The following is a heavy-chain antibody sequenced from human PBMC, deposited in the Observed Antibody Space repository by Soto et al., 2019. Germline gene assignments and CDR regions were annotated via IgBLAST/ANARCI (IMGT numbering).Heavy chain of an antibody. CDR1: GGSISSYY. CDR3: ARRYGYDFDY. J-gene: IGHJ4*02. Sequence: QVQLQESGPGLVKPSETLSLTCTVSGGSISSYYWSWIRQPPGKGLEWIGYIYYSGSTNYNPSLKSRVTTSVATSKNQLSLKLSSVTAADTAVYYCARRYGYDFDYWGQGTLVTVSS. D-gene: IGHD1-1*01. V-gene: IGHV4-59*08. CDR2: IYYSGST.